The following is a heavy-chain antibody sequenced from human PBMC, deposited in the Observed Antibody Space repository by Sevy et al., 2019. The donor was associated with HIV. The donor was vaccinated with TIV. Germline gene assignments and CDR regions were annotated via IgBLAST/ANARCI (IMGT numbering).Heavy chain of an antibody. Sequence: GGSLRLSCAASGFTFSSYAMHWVRQAPGKGLEWVAVISYDGSNKYYVDSVKGRFTISRDNSKNTLYLQMNSLRAEDTAVYYCARDPVAVAGHFDYWGQGTLVTVSS. J-gene: IGHJ4*02. CDR2: ISYDGSNK. CDR3: ARDPVAVAGHFDY. D-gene: IGHD6-19*01. V-gene: IGHV3-30-3*01. CDR1: GFTFSSYA.